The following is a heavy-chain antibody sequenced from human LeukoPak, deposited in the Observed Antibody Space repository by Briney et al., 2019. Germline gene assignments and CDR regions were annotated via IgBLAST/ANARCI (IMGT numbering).Heavy chain of an antibody. J-gene: IGHJ4*02. CDR1: GFTFSSYS. Sequence: PGGSLRLSCAASGFTFSSYSMNWVRQAPGKGLEWVSSISSSSSYIYYADSVKGRFTISRDNAKNSLYLQMNSLRAEDTAVYYCARDPFLAAGTSHFDSWGQGTLVTVSS. V-gene: IGHV3-21*01. CDR3: ARDPFLAAGTSHFDS. CDR2: ISSSSSYI. D-gene: IGHD6-13*01.